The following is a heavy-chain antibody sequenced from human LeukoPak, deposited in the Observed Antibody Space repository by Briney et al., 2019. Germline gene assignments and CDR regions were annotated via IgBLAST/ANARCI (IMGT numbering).Heavy chain of an antibody. CDR1: GYTFTTYW. Sequence: GESLKISRKGSGYTFTTYWISWVRQMPGKGLEWMGRIDPSDSYTNYSPSFQGHVTISVDKSISTAYLQWSSLQASDTAMYYCARTLGASRNSGSHYHWGQGTLVTVSS. V-gene: IGHV5-10-1*01. CDR2: IDPSDSYT. D-gene: IGHD3-10*01. J-gene: IGHJ5*02. CDR3: ARTLGASRNSGSHYH.